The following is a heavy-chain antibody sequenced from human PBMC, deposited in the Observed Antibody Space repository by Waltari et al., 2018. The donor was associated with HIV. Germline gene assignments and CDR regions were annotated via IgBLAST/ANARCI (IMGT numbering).Heavy chain of an antibody. J-gene: IGHJ5*02. Sequence: EVQLLECGGVCVQPGGSLRLSCAASGFAFSSYAMSWVRQAPGKGLEWVSTISGSGSTTYYTDSVKGRFTISRDNSKNTLYLQMNSLRAEDAALYYCAKDRWFDPWGQGTLVTVSS. CDR2: ISGSGSTT. CDR3: AKDRWFDP. V-gene: IGHV3-23*01. CDR1: GFAFSSYA.